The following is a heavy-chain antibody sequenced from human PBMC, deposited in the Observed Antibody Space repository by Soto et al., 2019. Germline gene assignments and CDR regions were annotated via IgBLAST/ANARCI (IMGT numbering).Heavy chain of an antibody. J-gene: IGHJ6*03. CDR3: ARVRQLVAYFYFYMDL. V-gene: IGHV1-18*01. CDR2: ISAYNGDT. D-gene: IGHD6-6*01. CDR1: GYTFTNYG. Sequence: QVQLLQSGAEVKKPGASVKVSCKASGYTFTNYGITWVRQAPGQGLEWMGWISAYNGDTHYTQRLQGRVTLTTDTSRTTAYMELRGLRTDDTAVYYCARVRQLVAYFYFYMDLWAKVPTVTV.